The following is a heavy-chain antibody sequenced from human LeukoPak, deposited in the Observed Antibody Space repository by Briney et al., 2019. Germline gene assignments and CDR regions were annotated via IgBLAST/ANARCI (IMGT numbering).Heavy chain of an antibody. CDR2: IYYSGTT. V-gene: IGHV4-59*08. CDR1: GGSISSNY. J-gene: IGHJ5*01. CDR3: ARHAREPDS. Sequence: PSETLSLTCTVSGGSISSNYWSWIRQPPGKGLEYIGYIYYSGTTNYNPSLKSRVTISVDTSKNQFSLRLSSVTAADTAVYYCARHAREPDSWGQGTLVTVSS. D-gene: IGHD1-14*01.